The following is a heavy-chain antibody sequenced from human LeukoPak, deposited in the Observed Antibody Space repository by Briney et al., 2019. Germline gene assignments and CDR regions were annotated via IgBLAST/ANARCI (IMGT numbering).Heavy chain of an antibody. D-gene: IGHD2-21*01. J-gene: IGHJ3*02. V-gene: IGHV4-4*07. Sequence: SETLSLTCTVSGGSISSYYWSWIRQPAGKGLEWIGRIYTSGSTNYNPSLKSRVTISVDTSKNQFSLKLSSVTAADTAVYYCARDLLRSTGDDAFDIWGQGTMVTVSS. CDR3: ARDLLRSTGDDAFDI. CDR2: IYTSGST. CDR1: GGSISSYY.